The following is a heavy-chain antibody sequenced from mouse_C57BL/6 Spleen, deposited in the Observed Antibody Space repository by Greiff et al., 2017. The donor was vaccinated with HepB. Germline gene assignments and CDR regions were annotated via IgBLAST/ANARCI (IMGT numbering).Heavy chain of an antibody. V-gene: IGHV1-19*01. Sequence: VQLQQSGPVLVKPGASVKMSCKASGYTFTDYYMNWVKQSHGKSLEWIGVINPYNGGTSYNQKFKGKATLTVDKSSSTAYMELNSLTSEDSAVYYSARRRETIYAMDYWGQGTSVTVSS. CDR1: GYTFTDYY. CDR3: ARRRETIYAMDY. J-gene: IGHJ4*01. CDR2: INPYNGGT.